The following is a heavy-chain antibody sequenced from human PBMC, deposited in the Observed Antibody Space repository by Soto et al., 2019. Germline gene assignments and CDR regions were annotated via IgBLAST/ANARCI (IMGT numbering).Heavy chain of an antibody. D-gene: IGHD6-19*01. Sequence: AGGSLRLSCAASGFTVSSDHMSWVRQVPGKGLEWVSVIYVGGDTFYADSVKGRFTISRDNSKNTLYLQMNGLRAEDTAIYYCVRENSGWSRAQGYWGQGTLVTVSS. CDR2: IYVGGDT. J-gene: IGHJ4*02. CDR1: GFTVSSDH. V-gene: IGHV3-66*01. CDR3: VRENSGWSRAQGY.